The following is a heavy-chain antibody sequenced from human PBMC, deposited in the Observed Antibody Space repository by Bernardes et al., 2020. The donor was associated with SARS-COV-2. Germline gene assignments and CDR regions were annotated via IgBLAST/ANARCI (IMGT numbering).Heavy chain of an antibody. CDR1: GFTVSNNY. CDR2: IYSDGST. Sequence: GGSLRLSCAASGFTVSNNYMSWVRQAPGKGLEWVSVIYSDGSTYYADSVAGRFTVSRDNSKNTVYLQMNRLRVEDTAVYYCARYPPSWDPAYYFDYWGQGTLVTVSS. CDR3: ARYPPSWDPAYYFDY. V-gene: IGHV3-66*02. J-gene: IGHJ4*02. D-gene: IGHD1-26*01.